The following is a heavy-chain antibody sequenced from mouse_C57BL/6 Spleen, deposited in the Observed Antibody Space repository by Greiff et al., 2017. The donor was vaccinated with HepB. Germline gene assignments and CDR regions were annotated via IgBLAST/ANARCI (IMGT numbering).Heavy chain of an antibody. CDR2: IYPGNGDT. CDR3: ARSTPYYAMDY. V-gene: IGHV1-82*01. D-gene: IGHD2-1*01. J-gene: IGHJ4*01. Sequence: VQLVESGPELVKPGASVKISCKASGYAFSSSWMNWVKQRPGKGLEWVGRIYPGNGDTNYNGKFKGKATLTADKSSSTAYMQLSSLTSEDSAVYFCARSTPYYAMDYWGQGTSVTVSS. CDR1: GYAFSSSW.